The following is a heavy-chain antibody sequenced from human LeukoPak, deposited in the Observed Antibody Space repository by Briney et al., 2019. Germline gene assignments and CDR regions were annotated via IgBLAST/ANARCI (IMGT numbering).Heavy chain of an antibody. Sequence: PGGSLRLSCAASGFTFRSYWMSWVRQAPGKGLEWVATIKQDGSEKYYVDSVKGRFTLSRDNAKNSLYLQMNSLRAEDTAVYYCAREYYYGSGSYYNGYWGQGTLVTVSS. CDR2: IKQDGSEK. CDR3: AREYYYGSGSYYNGY. D-gene: IGHD3-10*01. J-gene: IGHJ4*02. CDR1: GFTFRSYW. V-gene: IGHV3-7*04.